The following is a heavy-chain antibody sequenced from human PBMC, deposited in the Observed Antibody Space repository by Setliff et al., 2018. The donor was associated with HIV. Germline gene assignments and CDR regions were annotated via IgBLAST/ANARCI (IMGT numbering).Heavy chain of an antibody. D-gene: IGHD3-3*01. CDR1: GYIFTYYY. CDR3: AADNYNCNSFDS. V-gene: IGHV1-2*02. Sequence: ASVKVSCKASGYIFTYYYIHWVRQAPGQGLEWMGWINPNGGYTNYAQKFLGRVTMTQDTSFTTAYLELSRLGSDDTAVYYCAADNYNCNSFDSWGQGSLVTVSS. CDR2: INPNGGYT. J-gene: IGHJ4*02.